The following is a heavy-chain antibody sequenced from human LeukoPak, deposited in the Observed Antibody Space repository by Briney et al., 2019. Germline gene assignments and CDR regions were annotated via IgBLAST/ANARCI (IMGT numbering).Heavy chain of an antibody. CDR2: IYSGGST. J-gene: IGHJ4*02. Sequence: GGSLRLSCAASGFTVSSNYMSWVRQAPGKGLEWVSVIYSGGSTYYADSVKGRFTISRDNSKNTLYLQMNSLRAEDTAVYYCASSGPGYSPALGYWGQGTLVTVSS. V-gene: IGHV3-53*01. CDR1: GFTVSSNY. CDR3: ASSGPGYSPALGY. D-gene: IGHD5-18*01.